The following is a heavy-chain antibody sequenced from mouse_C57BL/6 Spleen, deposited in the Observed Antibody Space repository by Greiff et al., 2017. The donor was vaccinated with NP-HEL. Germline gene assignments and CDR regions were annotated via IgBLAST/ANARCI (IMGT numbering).Heavy chain of an antibody. CDR2: INPSTGGT. Sequence: EVQLQQSGPELVKPGASVKISCKASGYSFTGYYMNWVKQSPEKSLEWIGEINPSTGGTTYNQKFKAKATLTVDKSSSTAYMQLKSLTSEDSAVYYCARGRDGNYVNWGQGTLVTVSA. V-gene: IGHV1-42*01. J-gene: IGHJ3*01. CDR1: GYSFTGYY. D-gene: IGHD2-1*01. CDR3: ARGRDGNYVN.